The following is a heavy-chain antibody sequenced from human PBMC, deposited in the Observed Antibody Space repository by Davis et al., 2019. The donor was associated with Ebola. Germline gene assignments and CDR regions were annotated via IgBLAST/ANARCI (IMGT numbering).Heavy chain of an antibody. J-gene: IGHJ3*01. CDR1: GYFIGTGYY. CDR3: ARDGPWELLHSFDV. V-gene: IGHV4-38-2*02. CDR2: MHYSGRT. D-gene: IGHD1-26*01. Sequence: PSETLSLTCAVSGYFIGTGYYWGWIRQSPGKGLEWIGSMHYSGRTNYNPSLSSRVTISVDTSKNQLSLKVTSVTAADTAVYYCARDGPWELLHSFDVWGLGAMVTVSS.